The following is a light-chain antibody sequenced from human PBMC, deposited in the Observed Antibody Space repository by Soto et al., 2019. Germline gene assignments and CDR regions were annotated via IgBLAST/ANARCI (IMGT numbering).Light chain of an antibody. CDR2: LGS. J-gene: IGKJ4*01. Sequence: DIVMTQSPLSLPVTPGEPASISCRSSQSLLHSNGYNYLDWYLQKPGQSPQLLIYLGSNRASGVPDRFSGSGSGTDVTLKISRVEAEDVGVYYCMQALQTPRCFGGGTKVEIK. V-gene: IGKV2-28*01. CDR1: QSLLHSNGYNY. CDR3: MQALQTPRC.